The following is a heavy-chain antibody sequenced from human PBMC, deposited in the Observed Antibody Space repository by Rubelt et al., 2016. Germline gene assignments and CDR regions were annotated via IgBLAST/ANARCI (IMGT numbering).Heavy chain of an antibody. Sequence: VQLQESGPGLVKPSETLSLTCTVSGASMNSHYWNWIRQPAGKGLEWIGRIHTSGSTNYNPSFKSRVTMSVDTSKSQFSLKLSSVTAADTAVYYCARASSGSPRFGFDYWGQGTLVTVSS. V-gene: IGHV4-4*07. J-gene: IGHJ4*02. D-gene: IGHD6-25*01. CDR3: ARASSGSPRFGFDY. CDR2: IHTSGST. CDR1: GASMNSHY.